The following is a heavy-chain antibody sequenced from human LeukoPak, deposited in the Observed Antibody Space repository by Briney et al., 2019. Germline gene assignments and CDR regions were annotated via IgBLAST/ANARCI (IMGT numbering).Heavy chain of an antibody. CDR1: GYTFTNYY. D-gene: IGHD6-6*01. CDR2: INPSGGST. Sequence: ASVKVSCXASGYTFTNYYMHWVRQAPGQGLEWMGIINPSGGSTSSAQKFQGRVTMTRDTSTSTFYMELSSLRSEDTAVYYCARDHRDSSSSRGYYFDYWGREPWSPFPQ. CDR3: ARDHRDSSSSRGYYFDY. V-gene: IGHV1-46*01. J-gene: IGHJ4*02.